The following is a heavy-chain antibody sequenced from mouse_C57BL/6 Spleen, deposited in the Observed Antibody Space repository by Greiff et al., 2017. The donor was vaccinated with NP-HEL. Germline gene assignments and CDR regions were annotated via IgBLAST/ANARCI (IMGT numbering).Heavy chain of an antibody. V-gene: IGHV1-69*01. CDR1: GYTFTSYW. J-gene: IGHJ3*01. Sequence: QVQLQQPGAELVMPGASVKLSCKASGYTFTSYWMHWVKQRPGQGLEWIGEIDPSDSYTNYNQKFKGKSTLTVDKSSSTAYMKISSLTSEDSAVYYCARGRAAYYSNYEFAYWGQGTLVTVSA. D-gene: IGHD2-5*01. CDR2: IDPSDSYT. CDR3: ARGRAAYYSNYEFAY.